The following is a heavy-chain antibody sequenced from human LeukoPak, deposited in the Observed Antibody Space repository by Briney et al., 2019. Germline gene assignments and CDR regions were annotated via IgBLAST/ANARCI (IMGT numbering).Heavy chain of an antibody. V-gene: IGHV1-69*04. CDR1: GGTFSSYA. D-gene: IGHD5-18*01. CDR2: IIPILGIA. CDR3: ARDLFGDTAMVTFDY. J-gene: IGHJ4*02. Sequence: GSSVKASCKASGGTFSSYAISWVRQAPGQGLEWMGRIIPILGIANYAQKFQGRVTITADKSTSTAYMELSSLRSEDTAVYYCARDLFGDTAMVTFDYWGQGTLVTVSS.